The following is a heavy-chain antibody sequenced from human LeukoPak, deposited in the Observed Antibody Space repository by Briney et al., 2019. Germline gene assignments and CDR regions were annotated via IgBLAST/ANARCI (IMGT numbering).Heavy chain of an antibody. CDR2: IYYSGST. CDR1: GGSISSYY. J-gene: IGHJ4*02. V-gene: IGHV4-59*12. Sequence: SETLSLTCTVSGGSISSYYWSWIRQPPGKGLEWIGYIYYSGSTNCNPSLKSRVTISVDTSKNQFSLKLSSVTAADTAVYYCARALVRWLGPTYFDYWGQGTLVTVSS. D-gene: IGHD6-19*01. CDR3: ARALVRWLGPTYFDY.